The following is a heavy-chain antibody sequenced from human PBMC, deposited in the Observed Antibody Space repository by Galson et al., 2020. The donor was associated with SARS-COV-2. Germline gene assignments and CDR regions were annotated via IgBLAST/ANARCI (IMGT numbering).Heavy chain of an antibody. CDR3: VRAADGMDV. Sequence: QAGGSLSLSCAASGFTFSNYWMHWVRQAPGKGLVWVSHISNDVSTTTYADSVKGRFTISRDNAKNTLYLQMNSVRAEDTAVYYCVRAADGMDVWGQGTTVTVSS. CDR2: ISNDVSTT. J-gene: IGHJ6*02. V-gene: IGHV3-74*01. CDR1: GFTFSNYW.